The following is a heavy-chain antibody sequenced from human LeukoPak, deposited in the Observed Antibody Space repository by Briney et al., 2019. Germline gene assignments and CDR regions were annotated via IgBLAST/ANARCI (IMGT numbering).Heavy chain of an antibody. Sequence: SETLSLTCAVYGGSFSGYYWSWIRQPPGKGLEWIGEINHSGSTNYNPSLKSRITISVDTSKNQFSLKLSSVTAADTAVYYCARAAGYCSSTSCYGGFDYWGQGTLVTVSS. D-gene: IGHD2-2*01. J-gene: IGHJ4*02. CDR3: ARAAGYCSSTSCYGGFDY. V-gene: IGHV4-34*01. CDR2: INHSGST. CDR1: GGSFSGYY.